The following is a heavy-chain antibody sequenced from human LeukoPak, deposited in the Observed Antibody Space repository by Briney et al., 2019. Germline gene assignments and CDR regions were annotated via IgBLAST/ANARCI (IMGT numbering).Heavy chain of an antibody. CDR3: ARSHSSSWAIFDY. V-gene: IGHV5-51*01. D-gene: IGHD6-13*01. CDR1: GYSFTTYW. Sequence: GESLKISCKGSGYSFTTYWIAWVRQMPGKGLEWMGIIYPGDSDTRYSPSFQGQVTISADKSISTAYLQWSSLEASDTAMYYCARSHSSSWAIFDYWGQGTLVTVSS. CDR2: IYPGDSDT. J-gene: IGHJ4*02.